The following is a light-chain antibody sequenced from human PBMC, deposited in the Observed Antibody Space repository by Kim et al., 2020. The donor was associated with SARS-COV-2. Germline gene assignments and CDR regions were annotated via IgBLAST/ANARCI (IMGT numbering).Light chain of an antibody. CDR2: GAS. J-gene: IGKJ1*01. CDR1: QSVSSN. CDR3: QQYYNWPPWT. V-gene: IGKV3-15*01. Sequence: SPGERVTLSCRASQSVSSNLGWYQQKPGQAPSLLIYGASTRATGIPARFSGSGSGTEFTLTISSLQSEDFAVYYCQQYYNWPPWTFGQGTKVDIK.